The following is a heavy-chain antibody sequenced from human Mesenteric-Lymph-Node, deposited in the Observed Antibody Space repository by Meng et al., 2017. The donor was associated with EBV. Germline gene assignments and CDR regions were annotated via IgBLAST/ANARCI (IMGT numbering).Heavy chain of an antibody. J-gene: IGHJ4*02. CDR3: ARDSHWEVHTDLDY. Sequence: GAQEGKPGGIGKPYCKAYGYTHIHYYMLWLVQAPGLRYESRGKINPRGGNTIHAQTIPTRATMTRDTYTSKVYMELTCLRSDDTAMYYCARDSHWEVHTDLDYWGLGTLVTVSS. CDR2: INPRGGNT. CDR1: GYTHIHYY. V-gene: IGHV1-46*01. D-gene: IGHD1-26*01.